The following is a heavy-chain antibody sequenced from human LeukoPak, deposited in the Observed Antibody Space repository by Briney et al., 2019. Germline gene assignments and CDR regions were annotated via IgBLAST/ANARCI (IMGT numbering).Heavy chain of an antibody. CDR3: ARKTRNLREAIDY. CDR1: GGSFSGYY. D-gene: IGHD5/OR15-5a*01. Sequence: SETLSLTXAVYGGSFSGYYWSWIRQPPGKGMEWIGEINHSGSTNYNPSLKSRVTISVDTSKNQFSLKLSSVTAADTAVYYCARKTRNLREAIDYWGQGTLVTVSS. V-gene: IGHV4-34*01. J-gene: IGHJ4*02. CDR2: INHSGST.